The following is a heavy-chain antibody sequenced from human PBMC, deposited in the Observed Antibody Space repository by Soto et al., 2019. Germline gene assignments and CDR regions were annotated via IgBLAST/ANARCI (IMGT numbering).Heavy chain of an antibody. J-gene: IGHJ6*02. CDR2: IYYSGSA. V-gene: IGHV4-39*01. Sequence: PSETLSLTCTVSGGSISSTGYYWDWIRQPPGKGLEWIGTIYYSGSAYYNPSLKSRVTISVDTSKNQFSLKLSSVTAADTAVYYCALTKTYCSGGSCFPPHYYYGMDVWGQGTTVT. D-gene: IGHD2-15*01. CDR3: ALTKTYCSGGSCFPPHYYYGMDV. CDR1: GGSISSTGYY.